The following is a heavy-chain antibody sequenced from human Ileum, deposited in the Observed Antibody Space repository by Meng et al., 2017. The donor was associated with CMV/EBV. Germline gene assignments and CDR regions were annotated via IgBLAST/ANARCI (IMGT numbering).Heavy chain of an antibody. CDR2: MYFSGIA. CDR3: ARDLTNKWFYY. D-gene: IGHD1-26*01. V-gene: IGHV4-39*07. CDR1: GDPISSGSHS. J-gene: IGHJ4*02. Sequence: QMHLQRPGPGPVKPAEPLSLTCTASGDPISSGSHSWAWFRQPPGKRLEWIGSMYFSGIADYNPSLKSRVTISLHATQKQFSLRLTSVTAADSAVYFCARDLTNKWFYYWGQGTLVTVSS.